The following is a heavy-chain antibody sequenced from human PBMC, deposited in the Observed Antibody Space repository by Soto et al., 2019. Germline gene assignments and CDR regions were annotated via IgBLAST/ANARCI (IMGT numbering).Heavy chain of an antibody. J-gene: IGHJ6*02. V-gene: IGHV1-18*01. CDR3: ARHLYVMYV. Sequence: QVQLVQSGAEVKKPGASVKVSCKASGYTFTSYGISWVRQAPGQGLEWMGWISAYNDNTNYAQKLQGIVTMTTDPSTRTAYMELRSLISDDPAVYYCARHLYVMYVWCQGTTVTVSS. CDR1: GYTFTSYG. CDR2: ISAYNDNT.